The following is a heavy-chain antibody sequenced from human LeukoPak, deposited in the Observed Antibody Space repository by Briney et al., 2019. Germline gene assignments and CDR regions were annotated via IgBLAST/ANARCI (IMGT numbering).Heavy chain of an antibody. CDR3: ARGVGVTPRPYFDH. J-gene: IGHJ4*02. V-gene: IGHV4-59*01. CDR2: IYYSGST. D-gene: IGHD1-26*01. Sequence: SETLSLICTVSGGSMRSYYWSWIRQPPGKGLEWIGYIYYSGSTNYNPSLKSRVTTSVDTSKNQFSLKLSSVTAADTAVYYCARGVGVTPRPYFDHWSQGTLVTVSS. CDR1: GGSMRSYY.